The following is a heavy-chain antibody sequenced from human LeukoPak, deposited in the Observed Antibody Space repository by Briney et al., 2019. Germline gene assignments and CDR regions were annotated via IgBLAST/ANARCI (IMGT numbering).Heavy chain of an antibody. V-gene: IGHV4-39*07. Sequence: TSETLSLTCTVSGGSISSSSYYWGWIRQPPGKGLEWIGSIYYSGSTYYNPSLKSRVTISVDTSKNQFSLKLSSVTAADTAVYYCARSIEIAVAGHYYFDYWGQGTLVTVSS. J-gene: IGHJ4*02. CDR2: IYYSGST. CDR1: GGSISSSSYY. D-gene: IGHD6-19*01. CDR3: ARSIEIAVAGHYYFDY.